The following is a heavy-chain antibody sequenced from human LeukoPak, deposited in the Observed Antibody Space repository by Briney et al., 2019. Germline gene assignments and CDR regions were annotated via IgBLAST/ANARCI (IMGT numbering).Heavy chain of an antibody. J-gene: IGHJ4*02. CDR1: GFSFTTYG. Sequence: GGSLRLSCAASGFSFTTYGMHWVRQAPLKGLEWLAAISYDGRNQNYADSVKGRFTIFRDNSQNTLYLQMNSLRAEDTALYYCVKDRTINGRSSPFDSWGQGTLVTVSS. CDR3: VKDRTINGRSSPFDS. D-gene: IGHD1-26*01. V-gene: IGHV3-30*18. CDR2: ISYDGRNQ.